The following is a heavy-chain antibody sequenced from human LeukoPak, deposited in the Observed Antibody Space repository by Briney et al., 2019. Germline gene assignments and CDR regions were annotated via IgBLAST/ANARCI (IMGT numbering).Heavy chain of an antibody. CDR1: GFTFSSYG. J-gene: IGHJ4*02. D-gene: IGHD5-18*01. V-gene: IGHV3-30*02. CDR3: AKDTAMVRRELFDY. Sequence: GGSLRLSCAASGFTFSSYGMHWVRQAPGKGLEWVAFIRYDGSNKYYADSVKGRFTISRDNSKNTLYLQMNSLRAEDTAVYYCAKDTAMVRRELFDYWGQGTLVTVSS. CDR2: IRYDGSNK.